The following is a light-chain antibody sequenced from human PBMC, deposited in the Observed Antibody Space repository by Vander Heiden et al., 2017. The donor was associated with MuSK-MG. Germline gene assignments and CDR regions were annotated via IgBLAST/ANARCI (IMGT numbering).Light chain of an antibody. CDR3: VQPVSSGIWV. J-gene: IGLJ3*02. CDR1: SGSVSTSYY. CDR2: NTN. Sequence: QTVVTQEPSFSVSPGGTVTLTCGLSSGSVSTSYYPTWYQQTPGQAPRTLIYNTNTRSSGVPDRFSGSILGTKAALTITGAQADDEAYDDCVQPVSSGIWVFGGGTKVTVL. V-gene: IGLV8-61*01.